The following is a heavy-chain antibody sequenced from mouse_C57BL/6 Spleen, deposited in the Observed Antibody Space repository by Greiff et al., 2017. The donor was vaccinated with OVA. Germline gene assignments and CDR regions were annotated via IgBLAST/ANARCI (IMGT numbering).Heavy chain of an antibody. V-gene: IGHV5-16*01. CDR3: ARGYGGYFDY. D-gene: IGHD2-10*02. J-gene: IGHJ2*01. CDR2: INYDGSST. Sequence: EVKLMESEGGLVQPGSSMKLSCTASGFTFSDYYMAWVRQVPEKGLEWVANINYDGSSTYYLDSLKSRFIISRDNAKNILYLQMSSLKSEDTATYYCARGYGGYFDYWGQGTTLTVSS. CDR1: GFTFSDYY.